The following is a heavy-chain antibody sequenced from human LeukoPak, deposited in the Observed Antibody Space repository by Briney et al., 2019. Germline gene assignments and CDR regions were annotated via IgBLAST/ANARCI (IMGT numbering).Heavy chain of an antibody. Sequence: ASVKVSCKASGYTFTGYYIHWVRQAPGQGLEWMGWINPNSGATNYAQKFQGRVTITADESTSTAYMELSSLRSEDTAVYYCARDRSSSWAGGALDIWGQGTMVTVSS. CDR2: INPNSGAT. CDR3: ARDRSSSWAGGALDI. CDR1: GYTFTGYY. V-gene: IGHV1-2*02. J-gene: IGHJ3*02. D-gene: IGHD6-13*01.